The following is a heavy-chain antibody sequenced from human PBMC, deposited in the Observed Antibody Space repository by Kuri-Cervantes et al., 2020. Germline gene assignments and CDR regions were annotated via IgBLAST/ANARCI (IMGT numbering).Heavy chain of an antibody. CDR1: GFMFSNHG. V-gene: IGHV3-23*01. CDR3: AKDGFWSGYQGGYFDY. Sequence: GGSLRLSCAVSGFMFSNHGMSWVRQAPGKGLDWVSSISDSGGRTYYADSVKGRFTISRDNSKNTLYLQMNSLRAEDTAVYYCAKDGFWSGYQGGYFDYWGQGTLVTVSS. J-gene: IGHJ4*02. D-gene: IGHD3-3*01. CDR2: ISDSGGRT.